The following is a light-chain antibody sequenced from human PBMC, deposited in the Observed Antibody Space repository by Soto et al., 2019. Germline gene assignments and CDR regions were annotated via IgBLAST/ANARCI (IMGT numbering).Light chain of an antibody. CDR1: TNDIGSYNY. CDR2: EVN. Sequence: QSVLTQPASVSGSPGQSITLSCAGTTNDIGSYNYVSWFQQHPGKVPKLLIYEVNKRPSGVSNRFSGSKSANSASLTISGLQAEDEADYYCSSLTNSNTLLFGGGTKLTVL. CDR3: SSLTNSNTLL. J-gene: IGLJ3*02. V-gene: IGLV2-14*01.